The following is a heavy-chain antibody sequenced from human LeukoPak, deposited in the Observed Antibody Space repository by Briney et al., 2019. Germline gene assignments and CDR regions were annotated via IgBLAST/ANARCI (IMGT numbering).Heavy chain of an antibody. Sequence: GRFLRLSCAVSGFTFSSYAMHWVRQAPGRGLEWVAVISFDGSNKYYADSVKGRFTISRDNSKNTLYLQMNSLRAEDTAVYYCARDPLVGAKGSGLSVDYWGQGTLVTVSS. J-gene: IGHJ4*02. V-gene: IGHV3-30*04. CDR1: GFTFSSYA. CDR3: ARDPLVGAKGSGLSVDY. D-gene: IGHD1-26*01. CDR2: ISFDGSNK.